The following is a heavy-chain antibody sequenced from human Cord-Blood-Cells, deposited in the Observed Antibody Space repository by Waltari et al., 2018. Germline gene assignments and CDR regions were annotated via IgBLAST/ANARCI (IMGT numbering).Heavy chain of an antibody. CDR3: AKDSGSYYFDY. CDR2: IIPILGIA. V-gene: IGHV1-69*09. CDR1: GVTFSSYA. Sequence: QVQLVQSGAAVTKPRSSVTVSCTASGVTFSSYAISWVRQAPGQGLEWMGRIIPILGIANYAQKFQGRVTITADKSTSTAYMELSSLRSEDTAVYYCAKDSGSYYFDYWGQGTLVTVSS. J-gene: IGHJ4*02. D-gene: IGHD1-26*01.